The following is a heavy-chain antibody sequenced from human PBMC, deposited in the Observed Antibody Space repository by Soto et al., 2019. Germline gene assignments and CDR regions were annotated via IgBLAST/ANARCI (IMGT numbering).Heavy chain of an antibody. CDR1: GFTFTSSA. Sequence: SVKVSCKASGFTFTSSAMQWVRQARGQRLEWIGWIVVGSGNTNYAQKFQERVTITRDMSTSTAYMELSSLRSEDTAVYYCAARLYNTRTYYDFWSGDTGDAFDIWGQGTMVTVS. CDR2: IVVGSGNT. V-gene: IGHV1-58*02. D-gene: IGHD3-3*01. CDR3: AARLYNTRTYYDFWSGDTGDAFDI. J-gene: IGHJ3*02.